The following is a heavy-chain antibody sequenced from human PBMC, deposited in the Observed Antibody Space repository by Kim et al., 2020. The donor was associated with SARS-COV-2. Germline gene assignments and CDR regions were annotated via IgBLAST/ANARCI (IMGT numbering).Heavy chain of an antibody. D-gene: IGHD3-16*01. Sequence: GGSLRLSCAASGFTFGSSWMTWVRQAPGKGLEWVANINQDGTEIYYVDSVKGRLTVSRDNAKNSLFLRMASLRAEDTAVYYCAKLKWASVGEYWGKGTLVTVSS. CDR1: GFTFGSSW. CDR2: INQDGTEI. J-gene: IGHJ4*02. CDR3: AKLKWASVGEY. V-gene: IGHV3-7*01.